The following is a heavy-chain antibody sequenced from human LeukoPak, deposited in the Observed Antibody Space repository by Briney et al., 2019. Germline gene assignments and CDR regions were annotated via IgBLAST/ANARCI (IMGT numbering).Heavy chain of an antibody. CDR2: IYSDNT. Sequence: GGSLRLSCTVSGFTVSRNSMSWVRQAPGKGLERVSFIYSDNTHYSDSVKGRFTISRDNSKNTLYLQMNSLRAEDTAVYYCARRAGAYSHPYDYWGQGTLVTVSS. CDR3: ARRAGAYSHPYDY. J-gene: IGHJ4*02. CDR1: GFTVSRNS. V-gene: IGHV3-53*01. D-gene: IGHD4/OR15-4a*01.